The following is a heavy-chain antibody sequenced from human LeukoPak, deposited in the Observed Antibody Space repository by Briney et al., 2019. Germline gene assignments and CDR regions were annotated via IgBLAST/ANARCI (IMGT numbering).Heavy chain of an antibody. D-gene: IGHD5-12*01. CDR1: GYRFTRYW. CDR3: ARQSSGYEYYFDY. V-gene: IGHV5-51*01. Sequence: GESLKISCKGSGYRFTRYWIGWVRQKPGKGLEWMGLIYQGDSEITYSPSFQGQVTISVDKSISTAYLQWSSLKASDTAMYYCARQSSGYEYYFDYWGQGTLVTVSS. J-gene: IGHJ4*02. CDR2: IYQGDSEI.